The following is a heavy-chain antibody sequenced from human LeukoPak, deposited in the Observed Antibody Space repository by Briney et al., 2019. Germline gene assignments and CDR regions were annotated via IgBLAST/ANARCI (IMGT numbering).Heavy chain of an antibody. CDR3: AKDLLKEGSYGSGIDWFDP. Sequence: GGSLRLSCAASGFTFSSYAMSWVRQAPGKGLEWVSFIRYDGSHKHYADSVKGRFTISRENSKKTLYLQMNSLRPEDTAMYYCAKDLLKEGSYGSGIDWFDPWGQGAQVTVSS. CDR1: GFTFSSYA. CDR2: IRYDGSHK. D-gene: IGHD3-10*01. V-gene: IGHV3-30*02. J-gene: IGHJ5*02.